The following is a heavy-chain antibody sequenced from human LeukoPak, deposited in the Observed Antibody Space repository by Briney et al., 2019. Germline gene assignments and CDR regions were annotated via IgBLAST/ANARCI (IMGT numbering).Heavy chain of an antibody. CDR3: ARRSGEQWLVRRGAPLDY. CDR2: INPSGGST. CDR1: GYTFTSYY. Sequence: ASVKVSCKASGYTFTSYYMHWVRQAPGQGLEWVGIINPSGGSTSYAQKFQGRVTMTRDTSTSTVYMELSSLRSEDTAVYYCARRSGEQWLVRRGAPLDYWGQGTLVTVSS. J-gene: IGHJ4*02. D-gene: IGHD6-19*01. V-gene: IGHV1-46*01.